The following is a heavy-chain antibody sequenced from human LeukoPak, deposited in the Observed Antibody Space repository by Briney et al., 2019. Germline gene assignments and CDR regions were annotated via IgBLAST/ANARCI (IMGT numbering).Heavy chain of an antibody. CDR3: ARDGDSGYVYRGDY. V-gene: IGHV4-38-2*02. CDR2: IYHSGST. Sequence: SETLSLTCTVSGYSISSGYYWGWIRQPPGKGLEWIGSIYHSGSTYYNPSLKSRVTISVDTSKNQFSLKLSSVTAADTAVYYCARDGDSGYVYRGDYWGQGTLVTVSS. D-gene: IGHD5-12*01. CDR1: GYSISSGYY. J-gene: IGHJ4*02.